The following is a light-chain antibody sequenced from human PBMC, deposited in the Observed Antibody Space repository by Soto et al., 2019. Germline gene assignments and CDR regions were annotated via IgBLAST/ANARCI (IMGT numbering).Light chain of an antibody. Sequence: EIVLTQSPGTLSLSPGERATLSCRASQSVSSSYLAWYQQKPGQAPRLLIYGASSSATGIPDRFSGSGSGTDFTLTISGLEPEDFAVYYCQQYGSSPLYTFGQGTKLEIK. J-gene: IGKJ2*01. CDR1: QSVSSSY. V-gene: IGKV3-20*01. CDR2: GAS. CDR3: QQYGSSPLYT.